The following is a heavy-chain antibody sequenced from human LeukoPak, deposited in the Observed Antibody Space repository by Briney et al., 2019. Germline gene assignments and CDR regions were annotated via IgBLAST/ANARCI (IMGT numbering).Heavy chain of an antibody. CDR2: VYVSGTT. J-gene: IGHJ6*02. CDR3: AKNPLEGQHQVYGMDV. CDR1: GDSISRYY. Sequence: SETLSLTCAVSGDSISRYYWSWIRQPAGKGLEWIGRVYVSGTTNYNPSLKSRVSVSVDTSKNQVSLKLSSVTAADTAVYYCAKNPLEGQHQVYGMDVWGQGTSVIVSS. D-gene: IGHD6-13*01. V-gene: IGHV4-4*07.